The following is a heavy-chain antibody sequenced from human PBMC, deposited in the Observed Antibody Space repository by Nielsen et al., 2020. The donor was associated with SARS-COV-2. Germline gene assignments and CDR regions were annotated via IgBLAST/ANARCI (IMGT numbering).Heavy chain of an antibody. CDR3: ARGRLWFGRNYYYYGMDV. V-gene: IGHV1-8*01. D-gene: IGHD3-10*01. CDR2: MNPNSGNT. Sequence: ASVKVSCKASGYTFTSYDINWVRQATGQGLEWMGWMNPNSGNTGYAQKFQGRVTMTRNTSISTAYMELSSLRSEDTAVYYCARGRLWFGRNYYYYGMDVWGQGTTVTVSS. J-gene: IGHJ6*02. CDR1: GYTFTSYD.